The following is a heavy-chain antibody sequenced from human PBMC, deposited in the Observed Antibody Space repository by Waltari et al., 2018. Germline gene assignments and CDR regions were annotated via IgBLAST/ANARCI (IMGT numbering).Heavy chain of an antibody. J-gene: IGHJ4*02. D-gene: IGHD5-12*01. CDR3: AREGGRGYGDYDYTDY. CDR1: GGSIRSSSYY. Sequence: QLQLQESGPGLVKPSETLSLTCTVSGGSIRSSSYYWGWIRQPPGKGLEWIGSIYYSGSTYYNPSLKSRVTISVDTSKNQFSLKLSSVTAADTAVYYCAREGGRGYGDYDYTDYWGQGTLVTVSS. CDR2: IYYSGST. V-gene: IGHV4-39*07.